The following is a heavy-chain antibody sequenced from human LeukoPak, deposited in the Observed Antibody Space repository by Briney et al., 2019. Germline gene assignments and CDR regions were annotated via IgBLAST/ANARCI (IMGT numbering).Heavy chain of an antibody. CDR1: GGSISSSIYY. D-gene: IGHD6-19*01. Sequence: PSETLSLTCAVSGGSISSSIYYWGWIRQPPGKGLEWIGYIYYSGSTHYNPSLKSRVTISVDTSKNQFSPKLSSVTAADTAVYYCARCWRGDPQWLAPYYYYGMDVWGQGTTVTVSS. CDR2: IYYSGST. CDR3: ARCWRGDPQWLAPYYYYGMDV. J-gene: IGHJ6*02. V-gene: IGHV4-61*05.